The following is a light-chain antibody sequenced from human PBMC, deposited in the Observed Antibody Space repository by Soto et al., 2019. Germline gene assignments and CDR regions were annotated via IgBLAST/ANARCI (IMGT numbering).Light chain of an antibody. CDR2: GAS. CDR3: QQYNNWHPWT. Sequence: EIVMTQSPATLSVSPGERATLSCRASQSVSSNLAWYQQKPGQAPRLLIYGASTRATGIPARFSGSGSGTEFTLTISSLQSEDFAVYYCQQYNNWHPWTFGQGTKGAIK. V-gene: IGKV3-15*01. CDR1: QSVSSN. J-gene: IGKJ1*01.